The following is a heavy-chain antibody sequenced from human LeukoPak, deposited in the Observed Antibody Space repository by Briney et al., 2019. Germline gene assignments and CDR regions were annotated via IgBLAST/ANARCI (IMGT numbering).Heavy chain of an antibody. CDR2: IYYSGST. D-gene: IGHD3-22*01. CDR3: AREWAAARPNYYYDSSGYRLYYYYMDV. J-gene: IGHJ6*03. Sequence: PSETLSLTCTVSGGSISSYYWSWIRQPPGKGLEWIGYIYYSGSTNYNPSLKSRVTISVDTSKNQFSLKLSSVTAADTAVYYCAREWAAARPNYYYDSSGYRLYYYYMDVWGKGTTVTVSS. V-gene: IGHV4-59*01. CDR1: GGSISSYY.